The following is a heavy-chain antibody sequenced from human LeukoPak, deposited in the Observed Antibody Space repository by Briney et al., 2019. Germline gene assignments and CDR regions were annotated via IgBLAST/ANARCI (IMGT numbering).Heavy chain of an antibody. CDR2: IYYSGST. J-gene: IGHJ6*03. CDR3: ARGGYSYGQPYYYYYYYMDV. V-gene: IGHV4-39*07. D-gene: IGHD5-18*01. CDR1: GGSTCSSSYY. Sequence: PSETLSLTCTVSGGSTCSSSYYWGWIRQPPGKGLEWIGSIYYSGSTYYNPSLKSRVTISVDTSKNQFSLKLSSVTAADTAVYYCARGGYSYGQPYYYYYYYMDVWGKGTTVTVSS.